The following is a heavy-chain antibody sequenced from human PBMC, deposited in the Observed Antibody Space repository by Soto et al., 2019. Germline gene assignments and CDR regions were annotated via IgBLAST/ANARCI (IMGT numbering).Heavy chain of an antibody. CDR3: ARYSGRRAPIYYYGMDV. CDR1: GYTFTSYG. V-gene: IGHV1-18*01. Sequence: QVQLVQSGAEVKKPGASVKVSCKASGYTFTSYGISWVRQAPGQGLERMGWISAYNGNTNYAQKLQGRVTMTTDPSXSXXYMELRSLRSDDTAVYYCARYSGRRAPIYYYGMDVWGQGTTVTVSS. CDR2: ISAYNGNT. J-gene: IGHJ6*02. D-gene: IGHD1-26*01.